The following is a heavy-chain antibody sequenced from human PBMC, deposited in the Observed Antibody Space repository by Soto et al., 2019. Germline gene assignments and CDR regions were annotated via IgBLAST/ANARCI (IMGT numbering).Heavy chain of an antibody. V-gene: IGHV1-69*01. CDR2: IIPIFGTA. CDR3: ARGGALTSDYYDSSGYGEGFDY. D-gene: IGHD3-22*01. CDR1: GGTFSSYA. J-gene: IGHJ4*02. Sequence: QVQLVQSGAEVQKPGSSVKVSCKASGGTFSSYAISWVRQAPGQGLEWMGGIIPIFGTANYAQKFQGRVTITADESTSTAYMELSSLRSEDTAVYYCARGGALTSDYYDSSGYGEGFDYWGQGTLVTVSS.